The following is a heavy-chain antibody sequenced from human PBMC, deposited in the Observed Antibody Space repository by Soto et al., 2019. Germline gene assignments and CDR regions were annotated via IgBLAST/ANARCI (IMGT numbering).Heavy chain of an antibody. CDR2: INHSGGT. Sequence: SETLSLTCSVYGGSIGGYTWTWIRQAPGKGLEWIGEINHSGGTNYNSSLKSRVIISVDTTKNQFSLIVYSVTAADTAVYYCARDRMSSSGYGMDVWGQGTTVIVSS. CDR3: ARDRMSSSGYGMDV. CDR1: GGSIGGYT. D-gene: IGHD6-13*01. J-gene: IGHJ6*02. V-gene: IGHV4-34*01.